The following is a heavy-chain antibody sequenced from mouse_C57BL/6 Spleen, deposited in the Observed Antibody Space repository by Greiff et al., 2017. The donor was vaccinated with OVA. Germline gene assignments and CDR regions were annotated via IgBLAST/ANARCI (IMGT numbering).Heavy chain of an antibody. D-gene: IGHD1-3*01. CDR2: IHPNSGST. Sequence: QVQLQQPEAELVKPGASVKLSCKASGYTFTSYWMHWVKQRPGQGLEWIGMIHPNSGSTNYNEKFTSKATLTVDKSSSTAYMQLSSLTSEDSAVYYCAREITGFAYWGQGTLVTVSA. J-gene: IGHJ3*01. V-gene: IGHV1-64*01. CDR1: GYTFTSYW. CDR3: AREITGFAY.